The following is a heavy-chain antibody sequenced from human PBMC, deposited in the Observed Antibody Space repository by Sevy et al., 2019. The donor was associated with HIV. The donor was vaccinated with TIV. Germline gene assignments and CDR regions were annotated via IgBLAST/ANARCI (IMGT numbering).Heavy chain of an antibody. CDR1: GYTLSQIS. CDR3: TTTKDYYDSSGAPFDS. Sequence: ASVKVSCKVSGYTLSQISMHWVRQAPGKGLEWMGSFDPEDGETIYAQKFQARVTMTEDTSTDIAYMELSSLRSDDTAVYYCTTTKDYYDSSGAPFDSWGQGTLVTVSS. V-gene: IGHV1-24*01. J-gene: IGHJ4*02. CDR2: FDPEDGET. D-gene: IGHD3-22*01.